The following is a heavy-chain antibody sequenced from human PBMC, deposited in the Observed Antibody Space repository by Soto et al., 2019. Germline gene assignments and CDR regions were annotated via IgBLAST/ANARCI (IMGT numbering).Heavy chain of an antibody. CDR1: GFPFNTYA. V-gene: IGHV3-23*01. CDR2: TSIGGNT. D-gene: IGHD3-10*01. CDR3: AKDLRPGLVVPTKSGFDP. Sequence: LRLSCEASGFPFNTYAMTWFRQLPGMGLEWVSTTSIGGNTDFAESVRGRFSVSRGNSKNTLYLQMTNLRAEDAAIYFCAKDLRPGLVVPTKSGFDPWGQGTRVTVSS. J-gene: IGHJ5*02.